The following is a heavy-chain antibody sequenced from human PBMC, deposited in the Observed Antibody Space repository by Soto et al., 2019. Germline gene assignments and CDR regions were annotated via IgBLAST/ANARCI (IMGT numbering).Heavy chain of an antibody. D-gene: IGHD3-22*01. CDR3: AKGPYYDSSGRPHFDY. CDR1: GFTFSSYA. CDR2: ISGSGGST. J-gene: IGHJ4*02. V-gene: IGHV3-23*01. Sequence: GGSLRLSCAASGFTFSSYAMSWVRQAPGKGLEWVSAISGSGGSTYYADSVKGRFTISRDNSKNTLYLQMNSLRAEDTAVYYCAKGPYYDSSGRPHFDYWGQGTLVTVSS.